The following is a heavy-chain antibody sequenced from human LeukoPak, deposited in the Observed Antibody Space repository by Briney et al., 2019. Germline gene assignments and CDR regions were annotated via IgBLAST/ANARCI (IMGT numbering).Heavy chain of an antibody. Sequence: GGSLRLSCAASGFTFSSYSMNWVRQAPGKGLEWVSSISSSSSYIYYADSVKGRFTTSRDNAKNSLYLQMNSLRAEDTAVYYCARDANLAYYDILTGPVRYFDYWGQGTLVTVSS. CDR1: GFTFSSYS. D-gene: IGHD3-9*01. J-gene: IGHJ4*02. CDR3: ARDANLAYYDILTGPVRYFDY. V-gene: IGHV3-21*01. CDR2: ISSSSSYI.